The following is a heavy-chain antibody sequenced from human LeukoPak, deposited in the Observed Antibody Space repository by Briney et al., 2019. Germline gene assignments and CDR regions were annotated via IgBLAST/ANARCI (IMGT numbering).Heavy chain of an antibody. V-gene: IGHV3-23*01. CDR2: ISGSGGST. CDR1: GFTFSSYG. D-gene: IGHD2-15*01. Sequence: PGGSLRLSCAASGFTFSSYGMSWVRQAPGKGLEWVSAISGSGGSTYYADSVKGRFTISRDNSKNTLYLQMNSLRAEDTAVYKGRGGYCSGGSCPYYYYYYMDVWGKGTTVTISS. J-gene: IGHJ6*03. CDR3: RGGYCSGGSCPYYYYYYMDV.